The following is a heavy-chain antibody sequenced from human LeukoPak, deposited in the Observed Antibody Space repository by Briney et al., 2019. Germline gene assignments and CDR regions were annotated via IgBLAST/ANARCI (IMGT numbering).Heavy chain of an antibody. J-gene: IGHJ4*02. CDR1: GGSFSGYF. CDR2: INESGST. Sequence: SETLSLTCAVFGGSFSGYFWSWIRQPPGKGLEWIGEINESGSTNYNPSLKSQVTISIDTSKNHFSLKLSSVTAADTAVYYCARGRNGYSYGSLNYYFDYWGQGTLVTVSS. CDR3: ARGRNGYSYGSLNYYFDY. V-gene: IGHV4-34*01. D-gene: IGHD5-18*01.